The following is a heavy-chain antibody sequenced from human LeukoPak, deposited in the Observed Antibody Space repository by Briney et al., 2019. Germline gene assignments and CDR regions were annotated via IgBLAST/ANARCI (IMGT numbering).Heavy chain of an antibody. CDR1: GGSISSYY. CDR3: ARAARSGYSYGLESGTFDY. D-gene: IGHD5-18*01. V-gene: IGHV4-59*01. J-gene: IGHJ4*02. CDR2: IYYSGST. Sequence: SETLSLTCTVSGGSISSYYWSWIRQPPGKGLEWIGYIYYSGSTNYNPSLKSRVTISVDTSKNQFSLKLSSVTAADTAVYYCARAARSGYSYGLESGTFDYWGQGTLVTVSS.